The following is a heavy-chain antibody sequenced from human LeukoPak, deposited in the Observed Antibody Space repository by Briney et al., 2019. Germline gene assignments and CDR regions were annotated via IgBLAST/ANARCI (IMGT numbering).Heavy chain of an antibody. D-gene: IGHD2-15*01. J-gene: IGHJ4*02. CDR3: ARDPSHTSGPLGY. Sequence: SETLSLTCTVSGYSISGGYYWGWIRQPPGKGLEWIGNVSHSGSTYYNPSLKSRVTISVDTSKNQFSLKLTSVTAADTAVYYCARDPSHTSGPLGYWGQGTLVTVSS. V-gene: IGHV4-38-2*02. CDR1: GYSISGGYY. CDR2: VSHSGST.